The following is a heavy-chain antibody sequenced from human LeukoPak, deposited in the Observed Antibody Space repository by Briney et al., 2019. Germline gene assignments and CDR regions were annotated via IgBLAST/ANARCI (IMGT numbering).Heavy chain of an antibody. CDR1: RFTFSNYA. D-gene: IGHD2-2*01. Sequence: GGSLRLSCSASRFTFSNYAIHWVRQAPGKGLEWVSYISSSGYTIYYADSVKGRFTISRDNAKNSLYLQMDSLRAEDTAVYYCAREDCSSTSCYDPSVSDYWGQGTLVTVSS. CDR2: ISSSGYTI. V-gene: IGHV3-48*03. CDR3: AREDCSSTSCYDPSVSDY. J-gene: IGHJ4*02.